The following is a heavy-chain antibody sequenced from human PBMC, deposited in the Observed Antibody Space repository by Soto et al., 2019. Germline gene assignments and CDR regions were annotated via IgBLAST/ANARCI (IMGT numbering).Heavy chain of an antibody. V-gene: IGHV3-11*06. J-gene: IGHJ6*02. CDR1: GFTFSDYY. CDR3: ARTAGFDYYGMDV. CDR2: ISSSSSYT. D-gene: IGHD3-16*01. Sequence: PGGSLRLSCAASGFTFSDYYMSWIRQAPGKGLEWVSYISSSSSYTNYADSVKGRFTISRDNAKNSLYLQMNSLRAEDTAVYYCARTAGFDYYGMDVWGQGTTVTVSS.